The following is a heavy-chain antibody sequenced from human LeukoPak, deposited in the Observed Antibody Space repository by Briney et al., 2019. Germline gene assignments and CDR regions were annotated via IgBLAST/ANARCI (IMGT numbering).Heavy chain of an antibody. CDR3: ARVVGIGWITYNWFDP. Sequence: KSSETLSLTCTVSGGSISSSSYYWSWIRQPPGKGLEWIGSIYYSGSTYYNPSLKSRVTISVDTSKNQFSLKLSSVTAADTAVYYCARVVGIGWITYNWFDPWGQGTLVTVSS. D-gene: IGHD3-22*01. V-gene: IGHV4-39*01. J-gene: IGHJ5*02. CDR1: GGSISSSSYY. CDR2: IYYSGST.